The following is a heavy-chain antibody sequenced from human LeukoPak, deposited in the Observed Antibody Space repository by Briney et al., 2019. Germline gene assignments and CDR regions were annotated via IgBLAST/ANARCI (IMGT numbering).Heavy chain of an antibody. D-gene: IGHD2-2*02. CDR2: IYTSGST. CDR1: GGSISSGSYY. Sequence: SQTLSLTRTVSGGSISSGSYYWSWIRQPAGKGLEWIGRIYTSGSTNYNPSLKSRVTISVDTSKNQFSLKLSSVTAADTAVYYCAIQGGCSSTSCYNGGFWFDPWGQGTLVTVSS. V-gene: IGHV4-61*02. J-gene: IGHJ5*02. CDR3: AIQGGCSSTSCYNGGFWFDP.